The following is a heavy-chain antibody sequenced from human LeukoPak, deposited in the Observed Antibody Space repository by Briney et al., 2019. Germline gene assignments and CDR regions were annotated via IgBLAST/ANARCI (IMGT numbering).Heavy chain of an antibody. D-gene: IGHD6-6*01. CDR2: IYHSGST. Sequence: PSETLSLTCTVSGGSISTYYWNWIRQPPGKGLEWIGYIYHSGSTNYNPSLQSRVTISVDTSKNQFSLDLNSVTAADTAVYYCARGGAARLHFQDWGQGTLVTVSS. J-gene: IGHJ1*01. CDR3: ARGGAARLHFQD. CDR1: GGSISTYY. V-gene: IGHV4-59*01.